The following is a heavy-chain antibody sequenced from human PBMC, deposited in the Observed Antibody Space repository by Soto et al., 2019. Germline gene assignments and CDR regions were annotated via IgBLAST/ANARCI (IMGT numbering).Heavy chain of an antibody. J-gene: IGHJ6*02. CDR2: INPNSGGT. CDR3: ARDWVDTAIQGHYYYYYGMDV. V-gene: IGHV1-2*02. Sequence: ASVKVSCKASGHTFTGYYMHWVRQAPGQGLEWMGWINPNSGGTNYAQKFQGRVTMTRDTSISTAYMELSGLRSDDTAVYYCARDWVDTAIQGHYYYYYGMDVWGQGTTVTVSS. D-gene: IGHD5-18*01. CDR1: GHTFTGYY.